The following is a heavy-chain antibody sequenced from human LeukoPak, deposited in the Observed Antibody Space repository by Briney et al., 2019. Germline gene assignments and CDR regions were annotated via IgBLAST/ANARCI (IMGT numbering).Heavy chain of an antibody. J-gene: IGHJ5*02. D-gene: IGHD2-21*02. Sequence: ASVKVSRKASGYTFTNYGISWVRQAPGQGLQWMAWISAYNGDTRYAPEFQGRVILTTDTPTTTAYTELRNLRSDDTAVYYCARDACVSCGGDCCHDPWGQGTLVTVSS. CDR1: GYTFTNYG. CDR2: ISAYNGDT. CDR3: ARDACVSCGGDCCHDP. V-gene: IGHV1-18*01.